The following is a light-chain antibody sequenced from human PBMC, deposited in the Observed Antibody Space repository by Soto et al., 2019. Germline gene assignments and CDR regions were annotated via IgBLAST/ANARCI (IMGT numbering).Light chain of an antibody. V-gene: IGKV3-20*01. CDR2: GSS. J-gene: IGKJ2*01. Sequence: EVVLTQSPGTLSLSPGERATLSCRASQSVSNNYLAWYQQKPGQSPRLLIFGSSDRATGIPDRFSGSGSGTDVTLTIGSLEPEDFAVYYCQQYGSSPPYTFGQGTKLEIK. CDR3: QQYGSSPPYT. CDR1: QSVSNNY.